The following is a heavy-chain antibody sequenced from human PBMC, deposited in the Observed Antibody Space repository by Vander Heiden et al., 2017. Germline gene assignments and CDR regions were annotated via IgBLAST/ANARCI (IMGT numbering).Heavy chain of an antibody. D-gene: IGHD2-8*02. J-gene: IGHJ4*02. V-gene: IGHV1-3*04. CDR3: ARSDVGRYGTGSDSFTHPYYFDY. CDR2: LNTATGNA. CDR1: GYTFTSSA. Sequence: QVQLVQSGAEVKQPGASVRLSCKASGYTFTSSAVHLVRQAPGQSLGWMGWLNTATGNAKYLPKFQGRVIITRDTSASTAYMDLSSLRSEDTAVYFCARSDVGRYGTGSDSFTHPYYFDYWGQGILVTVSS.